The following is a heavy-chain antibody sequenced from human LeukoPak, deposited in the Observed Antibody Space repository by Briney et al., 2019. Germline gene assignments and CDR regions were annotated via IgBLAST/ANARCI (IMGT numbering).Heavy chain of an antibody. V-gene: IGHV3-23*01. CDR3: AKDRTVGASYWYFDL. J-gene: IGHJ2*01. D-gene: IGHD1-26*01. CDR2: ISSSGSGDNT. Sequence: GGSLRLSCAASGVTLSTYAMSWARQAPGKGLEWVSGISSSGSGDNTYYADSVKGRFTISRDSSKSTLFLHMNTLRAEDTAIYYCAKDRTVGASYWYFDLWGRGTLVTVSS. CDR1: GVTLSTYA.